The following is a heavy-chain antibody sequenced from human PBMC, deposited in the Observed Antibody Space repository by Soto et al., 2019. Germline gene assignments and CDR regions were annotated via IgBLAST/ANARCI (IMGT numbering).Heavy chain of an antibody. CDR2: IYHSGST. J-gene: IGHJ5*02. CDR3: ARDYMVRGVMRWFDP. CDR1: GGSISSSNW. Sequence: QVQLQESGPGLVKPSGTLSLTCAVSGGSISSSNWWSWVRQPPGKGLEWIGEIYHSGSTNYNPSLKSRLTISVAKSKNQFSLKLSSVTAAATAVYYCARDYMVRGVMRWFDPWGQGTLVTVSS. D-gene: IGHD3-10*01. V-gene: IGHV4-4*02.